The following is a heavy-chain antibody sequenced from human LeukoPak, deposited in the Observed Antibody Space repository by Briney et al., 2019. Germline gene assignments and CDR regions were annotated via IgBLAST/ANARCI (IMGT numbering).Heavy chain of an antibody. CDR2: ISYDGSNK. CDR1: GFTFSSYA. D-gene: IGHD2-2*01. CDR3: ARGPAYCSSTSCYADY. J-gene: IGHJ4*02. V-gene: IGHV3-30*04. Sequence: GRSLRLSCAASGFTFSSYAMHWVCQAPGKGLEWVAVISYDGSNKYYADSVKGRFTISRDNSKNTLYLQMNSLRAENTAVYYCARGPAYCSSTSCYADYWGQGTLVTVSS.